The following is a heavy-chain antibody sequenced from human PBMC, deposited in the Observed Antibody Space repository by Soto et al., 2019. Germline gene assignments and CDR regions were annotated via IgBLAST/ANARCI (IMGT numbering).Heavy chain of an antibody. V-gene: IGHV4-59*01. J-gene: IGHJ6*03. CDR1: GGSISSYY. Sequence: SETLSLTCTVSGGSISSYYWSWIRQPPGKGLEWIGEVYNSGSTNYNPSLKNRVTISADTSKNHLSLSLSSVTAADTAVYFCAREMGYCTTTSCHAGPLYYYMDVWGKGTTVTVSS. D-gene: IGHD2-2*01. CDR2: VYNSGST. CDR3: AREMGYCTTTSCHAGPLYYYMDV.